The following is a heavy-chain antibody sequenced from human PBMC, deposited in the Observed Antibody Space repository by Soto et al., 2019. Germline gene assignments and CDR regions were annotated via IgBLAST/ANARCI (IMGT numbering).Heavy chain of an antibody. D-gene: IGHD3-10*01. J-gene: IGHJ5*02. CDR1: GYTFTSYY. Sequence: ASVKVSCKASGYTFTSYYMHWVRQAPGQGLEWMGIINPSGGSTSYAQKFQGRVTMTRDTSTSTVYMELSSLRSEDTAVYYCARKYYGSGTEQEFLNWFDPWGQGTLVTVSS. V-gene: IGHV1-46*03. CDR2: INPSGGST. CDR3: ARKYYGSGTEQEFLNWFDP.